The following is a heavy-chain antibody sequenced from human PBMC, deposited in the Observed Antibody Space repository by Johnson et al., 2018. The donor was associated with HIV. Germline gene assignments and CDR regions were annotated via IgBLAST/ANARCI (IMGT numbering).Heavy chain of an antibody. CDR1: GFTFSSYD. J-gene: IGHJ3*02. Sequence: VQLVESGGGLVKPGGSLRLSCAASGFTFSSYDMHWVRQATGKGLEWVSVIYSGGTTYYADSVKGRFIISRDSSKNSLFLQMNRLRVEDTAVYYCARSGGYPNSFDIWGQGTMVTVSS. CDR2: IYSGGTT. V-gene: IGHV3-66*01. CDR3: ARSGGYPNSFDI. D-gene: IGHD6-13*01.